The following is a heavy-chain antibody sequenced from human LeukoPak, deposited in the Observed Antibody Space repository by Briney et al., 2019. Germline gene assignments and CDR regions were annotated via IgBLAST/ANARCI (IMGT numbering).Heavy chain of an antibody. CDR3: ARNLGEEHNLYYGLDV. J-gene: IGHJ6*02. V-gene: IGHV1-18*01. CDR2: ISTHNGNT. Sequence: ASMNVSCKASGYPFTRFAINWVRHAPGRGLEWMGWISTHNGNTKYAETFQGRLTMTTDTSTNTAYMELRGLRSDDTAVYYCARNLGEEHNLYYGLDVWGQGTTVAVSS. CDR1: GYPFTRFA. D-gene: IGHD3-10*01.